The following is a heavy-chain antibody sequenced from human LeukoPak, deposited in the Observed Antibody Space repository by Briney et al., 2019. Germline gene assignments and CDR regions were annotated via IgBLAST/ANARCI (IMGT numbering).Heavy chain of an antibody. CDR3: AKDGLYYDGSAHVYYFDY. Sequence: GGSLRLSCAATGFTFSGYAMTWVRQAPGKGLEWVSSITGSGDYTYYIDSVKGRFTISRDNSKNILYLQMNSLRGEDTALYYCAKDGLYYDGSAHVYYFDYWGQGTLVAVSS. J-gene: IGHJ4*02. CDR2: ITGSGDYT. CDR1: GFTFSGYA. D-gene: IGHD3-22*01. V-gene: IGHV3-23*01.